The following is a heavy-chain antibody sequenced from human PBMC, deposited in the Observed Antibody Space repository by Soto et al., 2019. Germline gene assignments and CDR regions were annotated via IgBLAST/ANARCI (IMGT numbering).Heavy chain of an antibody. CDR3: ASTVTGYSSGYWFDHYYDYGMDV. V-gene: IGHV3-53*01. CDR1: GFTVSSNY. CDR2: IYSGGST. D-gene: IGHD6-19*01. Sequence: EVQLAESGGGLIQPGGSLRLSCAASGFTVSSNYMSWVRQAPGKGLEWVSVIYSGGSTYYADSVKGRFTISRDNSKNTLYLQMNSLRAEDTAVYYCASTVTGYSSGYWFDHYYDYGMDVCGQGTTVTVSS. J-gene: IGHJ6*02.